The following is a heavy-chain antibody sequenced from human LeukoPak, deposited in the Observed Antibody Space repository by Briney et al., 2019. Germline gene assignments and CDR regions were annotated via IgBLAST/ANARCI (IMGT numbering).Heavy chain of an antibody. CDR3: AKEIFSSTSWFDAFDI. J-gene: IGHJ3*02. D-gene: IGHD2-2*01. CDR1: GFTFSSYS. Sequence: GGSLRLSCAASGFTFSSYSMNWVRQAPGKGLEWVSAISGSGGSTYYADSVKGRFTISRDNSKNTLYLQMNSLRAEDTAVYYCAKEIFSSTSWFDAFDIWGQGTMVTVSS. CDR2: ISGSGGST. V-gene: IGHV3-23*01.